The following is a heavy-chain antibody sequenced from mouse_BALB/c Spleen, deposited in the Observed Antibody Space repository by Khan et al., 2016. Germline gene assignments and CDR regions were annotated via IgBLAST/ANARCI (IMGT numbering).Heavy chain of an antibody. V-gene: IGHV14-3*02. J-gene: IGHJ3*01. CDR1: GFNIKDTY. CDR2: IDPANDNT. CDR3: ARSYYDSWFVS. Sequence: VQLQQSGAELVKPGASVKLSCTASGFNIKDTYMHWMIQRPEQGLEWIGRIDPANDNTKYDPKFQGKATITADTSSNTAYLQLSSLTSEDTAVYYCARSYYDSWFVSWGQGTLVTVSA. D-gene: IGHD2-4*01.